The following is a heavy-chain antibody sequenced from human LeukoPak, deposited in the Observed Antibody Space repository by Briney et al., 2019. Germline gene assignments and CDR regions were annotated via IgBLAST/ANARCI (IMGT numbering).Heavy chain of an antibody. J-gene: IGHJ6*03. CDR1: GFTFGDFA. V-gene: IGHV3-9*01. CDR3: AKDSRPRSYYYYFYMDV. CDR2: ISFNSGNT. Sequence: PGGSLRLSCAGSGFTFGDFAVHWVRQAPGKGLEWISGISFNSGNTACAACVKGRFTISRDNAKNSLYLQMDSLRPEDTALYFCAKDSRPRSYYYYFYMDVWGKGTTVTVSS.